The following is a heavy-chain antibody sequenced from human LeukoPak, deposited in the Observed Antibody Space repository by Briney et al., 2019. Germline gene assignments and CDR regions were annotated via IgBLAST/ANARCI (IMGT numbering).Heavy chain of an antibody. J-gene: IGHJ5*02. CDR2: ISGSDVRT. V-gene: IGHV3-23*01. CDR3: AKRVFGVVSNWFDP. D-gene: IGHD3-3*01. CDR1: GFTFSSYA. Sequence: GGSLRLSCAASGFTFSSYAMNWVRQAPGKGVEWVSTISGSDVRTYYADSVKGRFTISRDNSKNTVHLQMNSLRAEDTAVYYCAKRVFGVVSNWFDPWGQGTLVTVSS.